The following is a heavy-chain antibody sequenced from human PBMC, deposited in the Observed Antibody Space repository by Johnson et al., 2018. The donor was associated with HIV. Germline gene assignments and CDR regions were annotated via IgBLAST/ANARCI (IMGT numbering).Heavy chain of an antibody. CDR2: IYSGGST. Sequence: VQLVESGGGVVQPGRSLRLSCAASGFTFSSNYMSWVRQAPGKGLEWVSVIYSGGSTYYADSVKGRFTISRDNSKNTLYLQMNSLRAEDTAVYYCARDAVRIFGVVQDAFDIWGQGTMVTVSS. D-gene: IGHD3-3*01. V-gene: IGHV3-66*01. CDR1: GFTFSSNY. CDR3: ARDAVRIFGVVQDAFDI. J-gene: IGHJ3*02.